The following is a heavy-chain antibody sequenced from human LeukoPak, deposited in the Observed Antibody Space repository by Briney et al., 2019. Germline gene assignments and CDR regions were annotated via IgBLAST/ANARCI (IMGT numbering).Heavy chain of an antibody. CDR1: GFTFSTYN. CDR2: ISSSSSYI. V-gene: IGHV3-21*01. D-gene: IGHD2-2*01. CDR3: ARMVQLLSHDAFDI. J-gene: IGHJ3*02. Sequence: GGSLRLSCAASGFTFSTYNMNWVRQAPGKRLEWASSISSSSSYIYYADSVKGRFTISRDNAKNSLYLQMNSLRAEDTAVYYCARMVQLLSHDAFDIWGQGTMVTVSS.